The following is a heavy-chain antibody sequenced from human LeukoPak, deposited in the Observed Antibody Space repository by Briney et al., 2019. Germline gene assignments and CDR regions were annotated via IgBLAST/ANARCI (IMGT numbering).Heavy chain of an antibody. CDR1: GFTFSSHA. D-gene: IGHD3-9*01. CDR2: IGDDVVST. CDR3: ARDSPLLTV. V-gene: IGHV3-23*01. J-gene: IGHJ4*02. Sequence: GGSLRLSCAASGFTFSSHAMSWVRQAPGKGLEWVSAIGDDVVSTYYAESVKGRFTISRDNSKNTLYLQMDSLRAEDTATYYCARDSPLLTVWGQGTLVTVSS.